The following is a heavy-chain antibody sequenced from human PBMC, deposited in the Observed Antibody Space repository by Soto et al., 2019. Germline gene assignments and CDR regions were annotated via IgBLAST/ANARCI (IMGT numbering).Heavy chain of an antibody. CDR1: GYSFTSYW. CDR2: IYPDDSDT. J-gene: IGHJ3*02. Sequence: GESLKISCKGSGYSFTSYWIGWVRQMPGKGLEWMGIIYPDDSDTRYSPSFQGQVTISADKSISTAYLQWSSLKASDTAMYYCARTRETIAVAGYDAFDIWGQGTMVTVSS. V-gene: IGHV5-51*01. CDR3: ARTRETIAVAGYDAFDI. D-gene: IGHD6-19*01.